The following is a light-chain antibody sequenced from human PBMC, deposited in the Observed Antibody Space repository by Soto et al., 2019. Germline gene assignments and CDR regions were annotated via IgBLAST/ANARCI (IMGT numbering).Light chain of an antibody. CDR1: QSVSSNY. J-gene: IGKJ5*01. V-gene: IGKV3-20*01. Sequence: EIVLTQSPGTLSLSPGERATLSCRASQSVSSNYLAWYQQKPGQAPRLLIYGASSRATGIPDRFSGSGSGTDFTLTISRLEPEDFAVYYCQQYGSSSTFGPGTRLEIK. CDR2: GAS. CDR3: QQYGSSST.